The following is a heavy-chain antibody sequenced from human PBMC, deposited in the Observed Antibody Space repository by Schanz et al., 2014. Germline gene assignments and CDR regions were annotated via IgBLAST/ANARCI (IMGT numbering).Heavy chain of an antibody. J-gene: IGHJ5*02. CDR2: IYTSGST. CDR3: AREPLSGYNWFDP. CDR1: GGSISSGTYY. Sequence: QVQLQESGPGLVKPSQTLSLTCIVSGGSISSGTYYWSWLRQPAGKGLEWIGRIYTSGSTNYNPSIKSRSTIPLDPSKNQSPLTLSSVPAADTAVYYCAREPLSGYNWFDPWGQGSLVTVSS. D-gene: IGHD6-25*01. V-gene: IGHV4-61*02.